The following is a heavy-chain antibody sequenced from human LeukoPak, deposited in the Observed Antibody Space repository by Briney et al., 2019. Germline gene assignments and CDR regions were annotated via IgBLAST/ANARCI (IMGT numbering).Heavy chain of an antibody. Sequence: SVKVSCKASGGTFSSYAISWVRQAPGQGLEWMGGIIPIFGTANYAQKLQGRVTMTTDTSTSTAYMELRSLRSDDTAVYYCAREGYYYDSSGYYVLIDYWGQGTLVTVSS. CDR3: AREGYYYDSSGYYVLIDY. J-gene: IGHJ4*02. V-gene: IGHV1-69*05. CDR1: GGTFSSYA. CDR2: IIPIFGTA. D-gene: IGHD3-22*01.